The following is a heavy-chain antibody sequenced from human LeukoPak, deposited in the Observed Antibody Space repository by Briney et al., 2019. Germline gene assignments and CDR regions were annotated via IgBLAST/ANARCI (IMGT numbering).Heavy chain of an antibody. V-gene: IGHV3-66*01. CDR3: ARRDGDNDRGFEY. Sequence: GGSLRLSCAASGFTVSNKYMSWVRQAPGRGLEWVSVIYSGGSTYYADSVKGRFSISRDKSKNTLYLQMNNLRAEDTAVYYCARRDGDNDRGFEYWGQGTLVIVSS. D-gene: IGHD4-23*01. CDR2: IYSGGST. J-gene: IGHJ4*02. CDR1: GFTVSNKY.